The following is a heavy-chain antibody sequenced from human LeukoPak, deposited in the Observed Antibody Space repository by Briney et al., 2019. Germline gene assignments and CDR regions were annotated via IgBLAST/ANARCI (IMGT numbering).Heavy chain of an antibody. J-gene: IGHJ4*02. D-gene: IGHD2-8*02. CDR1: GFTFTNNF. CDR2: IFPSGGEI. CDR3: ATYRQVLLPFES. Sequence: GGSLRLSCAASGFTFTNNFMSWVRQVPGKGLEWVSGIFPSGGEIHYADSVRGRFTTSRDNSKSTLSVQVNRLRAEDTAIYYCATYRQVLLPFESWGQGTLVTVSP. V-gene: IGHV3-23*01.